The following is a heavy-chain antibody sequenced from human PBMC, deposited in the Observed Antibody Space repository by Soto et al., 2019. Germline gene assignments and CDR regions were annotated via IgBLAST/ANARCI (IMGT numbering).Heavy chain of an antibody. CDR1: GFTFSTYW. CDR3: ARAPDGSGAYYYFDS. V-gene: IGHV3-7*03. J-gene: IGHJ4*02. CDR2: INRDGSEK. D-gene: IGHD3-22*01. Sequence: GSLRLSCAASGFTFSTYWMSWVRQAPGKGLQWVANINRDGSEKYYVDSLKGRFTISRDNTENSLYLQMNSLRDEDTAVYYCARAPDGSGAYYYFDSWGQGTLVTVSS.